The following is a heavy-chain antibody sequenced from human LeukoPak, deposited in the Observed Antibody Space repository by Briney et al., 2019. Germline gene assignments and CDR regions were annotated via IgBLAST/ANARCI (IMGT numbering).Heavy chain of an antibody. CDR1: VYTFTGYY. CDR2: INPNSGGT. Sequence: ASVKVSCKASVYTFTGYYMHWVRQAPGQGLEWMGWINPNSGGTNYAQKFQGRVTMTRDTSISTAYMELSRLRSDDTAVYYCARVYYDILTGYPWFDYWGQGTLVTVSS. D-gene: IGHD3-9*01. CDR3: ARVYYDILTGYPWFDY. J-gene: IGHJ4*02. V-gene: IGHV1-2*02.